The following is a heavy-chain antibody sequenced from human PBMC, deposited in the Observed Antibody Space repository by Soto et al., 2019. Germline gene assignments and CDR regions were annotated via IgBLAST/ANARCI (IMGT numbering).Heavy chain of an antibody. J-gene: IGHJ3*02. D-gene: IGHD3-16*02. CDR3: ASSDDYVWGSYRYTDPDAFDI. V-gene: IGHV4-34*01. Sequence: PSETLSLTCAVYGGSFSGYYWSWIRQPPGKGLEWIGEINHSGSTNYNPSLKSRVTISVDTSKNQFSLKLSSVTAADTAVYYCASSDDYVWGSYRYTDPDAFDIWGQGTMVTVSS. CDR1: GGSFSGYY. CDR2: INHSGST.